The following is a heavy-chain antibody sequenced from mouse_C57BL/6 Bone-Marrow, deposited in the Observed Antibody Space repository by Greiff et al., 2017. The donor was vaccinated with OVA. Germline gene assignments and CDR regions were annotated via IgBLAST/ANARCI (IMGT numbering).Heavy chain of an antibody. CDR2: IDPENGDT. CDR3: TTFRGYCYAMDY. J-gene: IGHJ4*01. V-gene: IGHV14-4*01. Sequence: VQLQQSGAELVRPGASVKLSCTASGFNIKDDYMHWVKQRPEQGLEWIGWIDPENGDTEYASKFQGKATITADTSSNTAYLQLSSLTSEDTAVYYGTTFRGYCYAMDYWGQGTSVTVSS. CDR1: GFNIKDDY. D-gene: IGHD2-14*01.